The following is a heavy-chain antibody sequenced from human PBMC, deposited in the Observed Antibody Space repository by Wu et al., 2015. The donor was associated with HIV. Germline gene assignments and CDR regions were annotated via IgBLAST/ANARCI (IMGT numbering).Heavy chain of an antibody. CDR3: ARARRTLAGSSSWYFDY. D-gene: IGHD6-13*01. CDR1: GYTFTSYY. V-gene: IGHV1-46*01. Sequence: QVQLVQSGAEVKKPGASVKVSCKASGYTFTSYYMHWVRQAPGQGLEWMGIINPSGGSTSYAQKFQGRVTMTRDTSTSTVYMELSSLRSEDTAVYYCARARRTLAGSSSWYFDYWGQGTLVTVSS. CDR2: INPSGGST. J-gene: IGHJ4*02.